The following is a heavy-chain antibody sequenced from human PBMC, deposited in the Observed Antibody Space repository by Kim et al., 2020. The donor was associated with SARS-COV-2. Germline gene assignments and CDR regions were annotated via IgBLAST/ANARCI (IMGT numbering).Heavy chain of an antibody. CDR3: AREDCSSTSCKLDY. D-gene: IGHD2-2*01. V-gene: IGHV1-18*01. CDR1: GYTFTSYG. J-gene: IGHJ4*02. Sequence: ASVKVSCKASGYTFTSYGISWVRQAPGQGLEWMGWISAYNGNTNYAQKLQGRVTMTTDTSTSTAYMELRSLRSDDTAVYYCAREDCSSTSCKLDYWGQGTLVTVSS. CDR2: ISAYNGNT.